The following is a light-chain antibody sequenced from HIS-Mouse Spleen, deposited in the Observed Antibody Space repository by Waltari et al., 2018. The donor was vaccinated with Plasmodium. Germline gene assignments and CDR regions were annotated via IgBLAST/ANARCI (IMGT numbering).Light chain of an antibody. CDR3: SSYTSSSTLV. CDR1: RSDVGGSNY. J-gene: IGLJ1*01. CDR2: EVS. V-gene: IGLV2-14*01. Sequence: QSALTQPASVSASPGQSITISCTGTRSDVGGSNYFSWYQQHPANAPKLMIYEVSNRPSGVSNRFSGSKSGNTASLTISGLQAEDEADYYCSSYTSSSTLVFGTGTKVTVL.